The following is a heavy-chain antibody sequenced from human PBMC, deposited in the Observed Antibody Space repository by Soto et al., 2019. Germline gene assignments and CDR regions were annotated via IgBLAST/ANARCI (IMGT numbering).Heavy chain of an antibody. CDR2: ISGSGGST. V-gene: IGHV3-23*01. CDR1: GFTFSSYA. D-gene: IGHD1-26*01. Sequence: EVQLLESGGGLVQPGGSLRLACAASGFTFSSYAMSWVRQAPGKGLEWISSISGSGGSTYYADSVKGRFTISRDNTKNTLYVQLSSLRAEDTAVYYCTKRTNRGSYPNFSDSWGQGTLVTVSS. J-gene: IGHJ4*02. CDR3: TKRTNRGSYPNFSDS.